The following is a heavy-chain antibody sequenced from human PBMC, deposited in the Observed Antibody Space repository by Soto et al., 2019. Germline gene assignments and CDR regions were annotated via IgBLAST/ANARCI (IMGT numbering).Heavy chain of an antibody. D-gene: IGHD6-13*01. V-gene: IGHV4-4*02. CDR1: GDSINNSHW. Sequence: QVQLQESGPGLVQPSGTLSLTSAVSGDSINNSHWWSWVRQTPGKGLEWIGETYHSGTTNYNPSLKTRVTTSIDKSKNQFSLKMNSVTAADTAVYYCAREVNSSPARGPNWFDPWGQGTLVTVSS. CDR3: AREVNSSPARGPNWFDP. J-gene: IGHJ5*02. CDR2: TYHSGTT.